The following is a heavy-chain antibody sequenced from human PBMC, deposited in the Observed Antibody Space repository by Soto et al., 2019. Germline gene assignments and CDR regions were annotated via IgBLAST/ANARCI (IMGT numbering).Heavy chain of an antibody. J-gene: IGHJ3*02. Sequence: GGSLRLSCAASGFTVSSNHMSWLRQAPGKGLEWVSLIYSGGSTSYADSVKGRFTISRDNSKNTLYLQMNSLRAEDTAVYYCAIRRGYSGYDSAFDIWGQGTMVT. CDR1: GFTVSSNH. CDR2: IYSGGST. D-gene: IGHD5-12*01. V-gene: IGHV3-53*01. CDR3: AIRRGYSGYDSAFDI.